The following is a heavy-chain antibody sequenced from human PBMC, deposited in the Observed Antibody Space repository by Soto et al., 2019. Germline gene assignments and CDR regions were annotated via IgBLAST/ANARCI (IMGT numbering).Heavy chain of an antibody. CDR2: IIPIFVTA. Sequence: APVKVSCKASGGTFRSPAISWVRQAQGQGLEWMGGIIPIFVTANYAQKFQGRVTITADESTSTAYMELSSLRSEDTAVYYCATSERYLDWYDAFDIWGQGTMVTVSS. CDR1: GGTFRSPA. D-gene: IGHD3-9*01. CDR3: ATSERYLDWYDAFDI. V-gene: IGHV1-69*13. J-gene: IGHJ3*02.